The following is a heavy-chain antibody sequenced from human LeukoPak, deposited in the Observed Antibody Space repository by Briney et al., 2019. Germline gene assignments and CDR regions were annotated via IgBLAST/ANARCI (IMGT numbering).Heavy chain of an antibody. CDR1: GGSISSFF. Sequence: PSETLSLTCTVSGGSISSFFWSWIRQPAGKGLEWIGRIYSSGSGSTNYNPSLKSRVTMSVDTSKNQFSLKLSSVTAADTAVYYCVRDGGRNDYWGQGTLVTVSS. D-gene: IGHD3-16*01. CDR2: IYSSGSGST. J-gene: IGHJ4*02. CDR3: VRDGGRNDY. V-gene: IGHV4-4*07.